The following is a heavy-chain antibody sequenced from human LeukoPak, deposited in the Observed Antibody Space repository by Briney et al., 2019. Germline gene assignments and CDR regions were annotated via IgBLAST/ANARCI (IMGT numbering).Heavy chain of an antibody. CDR3: ARRSSSAGNDY. J-gene: IGHJ4*02. D-gene: IGHD6-6*01. CDR2: IYHSGST. V-gene: IGHV4-30-2*01. Sequence: PSETLSLTCAVSGGSISSGGYSWSWIRQPPGKGLEWIGYIYHSGSTYYNPSLKSRVTISVDRSKNQFSLKLSSVTAADTAVYYCARRSSSAGNDYWGQGTLVTVSS. CDR1: GGSISSGGYS.